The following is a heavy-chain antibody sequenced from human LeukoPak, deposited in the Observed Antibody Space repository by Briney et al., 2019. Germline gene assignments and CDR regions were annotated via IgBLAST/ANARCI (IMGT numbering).Heavy chain of an antibody. CDR1: GFTFSGYA. V-gene: IGHV3-30-3*01. D-gene: IGHD4-17*01. CDR2: ISYGGSNK. Sequence: GGSLRLSCAASGFTFSGYAMHWVRQAPGKGLEWVAVISYGGSNKYYTDSVKGGFTISRDNSKNTLYLQMSSLRAEDTALYYCARETGGTVGSTDFDYWGQGTLVTVSS. J-gene: IGHJ4*02. CDR3: ARETGGTVGSTDFDY.